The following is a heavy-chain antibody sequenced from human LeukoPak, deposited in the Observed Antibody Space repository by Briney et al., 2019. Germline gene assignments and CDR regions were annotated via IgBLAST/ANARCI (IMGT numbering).Heavy chain of an antibody. CDR3: ARDTMVRGVKGGY. D-gene: IGHD3-10*01. V-gene: IGHV3-7*01. CDR2: IKQDGSEK. J-gene: IGHJ4*02. CDR1: GFTFSSYW. Sequence: GGSLRLSCAASGFTFSSYWMSWVRQAPGKGLEWVANIKQDGSEKYYVDSVKGRFTISRDNAKNSLYLQMNSLRAEDTAVYYCARDTMVRGVKGGYWGQGTLVTVSS.